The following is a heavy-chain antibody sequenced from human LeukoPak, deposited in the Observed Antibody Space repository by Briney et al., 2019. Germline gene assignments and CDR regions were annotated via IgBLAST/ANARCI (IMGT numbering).Heavy chain of an antibody. CDR2: INPSDGST. CDR3: VTFHRWDAFDF. D-gene: IGHD1-20*01. Sequence: ASVNVSCKASGYTFTDYYMHWVRQATGQGLEWMGIINPSDGSTNYAQKFQGRVTMTRDTSTSTVYMEVSSLRSEDTAVYYCVTFHRWDAFDFWGQGTLVTVSS. V-gene: IGHV1-46*01. J-gene: IGHJ3*01. CDR1: GYTFTDYY.